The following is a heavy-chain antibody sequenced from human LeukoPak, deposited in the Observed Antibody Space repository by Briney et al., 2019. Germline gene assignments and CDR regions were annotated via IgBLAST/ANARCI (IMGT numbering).Heavy chain of an antibody. J-gene: IGHJ5*02. CDR2: IPGSGGIT. D-gene: IGHD3-10*02. Sequence: PGGSLRLSCAASGFTVSSNYMSWVRQAPGKGLEWVSTIPGSGGITYYADSVKGRFTISRDNSKNTVYLQMNSLRAEDTAVYYCVKDYYVAWGQGTLVTVSS. CDR3: VKDYYVA. V-gene: IGHV3-23*01. CDR1: GFTVSSNY.